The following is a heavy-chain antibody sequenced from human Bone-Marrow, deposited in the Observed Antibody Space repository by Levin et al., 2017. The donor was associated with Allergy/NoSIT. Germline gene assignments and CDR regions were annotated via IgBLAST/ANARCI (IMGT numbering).Heavy chain of an antibody. Sequence: KSGGSLRLSCTVSGGTISTFYWSWIRQPPGKGLEWIGYVYYTGSTNYKPSLKSRVTISLDTSKNQFSLKLNSVTAADTAVYYCARHGKYSSSNFYYYGMDVWGQGTSVTVSS. V-gene: IGHV4-59*08. J-gene: IGHJ6*02. CDR3: ARHGKYSSSNFYYYGMDV. CDR2: VYYTGST. D-gene: IGHD6-6*01. CDR1: GGTISTFY.